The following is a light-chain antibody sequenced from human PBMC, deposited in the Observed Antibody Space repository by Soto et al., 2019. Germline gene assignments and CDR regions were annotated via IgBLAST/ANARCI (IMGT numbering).Light chain of an antibody. Sequence: EIVLTQSPASLSLSPGERATLSCRASQSVNSNLAWYQHKPGQAPRLLIYDASNKATGIPARISGRRAGTNFTLTVSSLEPEDFAVYYCQHGSDWPPFTFGQGTRLEIK. CDR3: QHGSDWPPFT. V-gene: IGKV3-11*01. CDR1: QSVNSN. CDR2: DAS. J-gene: IGKJ5*01.